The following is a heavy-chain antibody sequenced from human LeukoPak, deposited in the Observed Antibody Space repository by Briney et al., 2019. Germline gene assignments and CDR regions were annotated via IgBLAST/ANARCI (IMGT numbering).Heavy chain of an antibody. V-gene: IGHV4-59*08. D-gene: IGHD6-19*01. J-gene: IGHJ6*02. Sequence: SETLSLTCTVSGGSISSYYWSWIRQPPGKGLEWIGYIYYSGSTNYNPSLKSRVTISVDTSKNQFSLELSSVTAADTAVYYCARLEYSSGWSLLNDYYYGMDVWGQGTTVTVSS. CDR2: IYYSGST. CDR3: ARLEYSSGWSLLNDYYYGMDV. CDR1: GGSISSYY.